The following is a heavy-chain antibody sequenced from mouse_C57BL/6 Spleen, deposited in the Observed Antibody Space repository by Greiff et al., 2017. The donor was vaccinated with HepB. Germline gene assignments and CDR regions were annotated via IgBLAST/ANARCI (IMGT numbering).Heavy chain of an antibody. CDR2: IDPSDSYT. CDR3: ARRITTVVATEDY. J-gene: IGHJ2*01. V-gene: IGHV1-50*01. Sequence: VQLQQSGAELVKPGASVKLSCKASGYTFTSYWMQWVKQRPGQGLEWIGEIDPSDSYTNYNQKFKGKATLTVDTASSTAYRQLSSLTSEYSAVYDCARRITTVVATEDYWGQGTTLTVSS. CDR1: GYTFTSYW. D-gene: IGHD1-1*01.